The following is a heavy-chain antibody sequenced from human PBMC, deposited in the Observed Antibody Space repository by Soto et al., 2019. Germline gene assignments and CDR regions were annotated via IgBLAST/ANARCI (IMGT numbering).Heavy chain of an antibody. CDR2: IYYSGST. J-gene: IGHJ6*02. D-gene: IGHD3-10*01. V-gene: IGHV4-61*01. Sequence: PSETLSLTCTVSGGSVSSGSYYWSWIRQPPGKGLEWIGYIYYSGSTNYNPSLRSRVTISVDTSKNQFSLKLSSVTAADTAVYYCAREWFGELLFHYYYYGMDVWGQGTTVTVSS. CDR1: GGSVSSGSYY. CDR3: AREWFGELLFHYYYYGMDV.